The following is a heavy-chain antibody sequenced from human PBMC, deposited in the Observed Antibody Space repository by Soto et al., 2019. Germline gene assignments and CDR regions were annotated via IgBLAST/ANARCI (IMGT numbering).Heavy chain of an antibody. D-gene: IGHD5-12*01. Sequence: GGSLRLSCAASGFTFSSYSMNWVRQAPGKGLEWVSSISSSSSYIYYADSVKGRFTISRDNAKNSLYLQMNSLRAEETAVYYCARGGTGYDDNYYYYYYMDVWGKGTTVTVSS. CDR3: ARGGTGYDDNYYYYYYMDV. J-gene: IGHJ6*03. CDR2: ISSSSSYI. CDR1: GFTFSSYS. V-gene: IGHV3-21*01.